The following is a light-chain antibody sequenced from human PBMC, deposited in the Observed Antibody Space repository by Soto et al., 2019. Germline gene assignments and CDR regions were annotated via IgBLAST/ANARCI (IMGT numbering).Light chain of an antibody. J-gene: IGLJ2*01. CDR2: DVS. CDR1: SSDVGSYNY. CDR3: SSYRSSSIGV. V-gene: IGLV2-14*01. Sequence: QSALTQPASVSGSPGQSITISCTGTSSDVGSYNYVSWYQQHPGKAPKLMIYDVSNRPSGVSNRFSGSKSGNTASLTISGLHAEDDADYYCSSYRSSSIGVFGGGTKLTVL.